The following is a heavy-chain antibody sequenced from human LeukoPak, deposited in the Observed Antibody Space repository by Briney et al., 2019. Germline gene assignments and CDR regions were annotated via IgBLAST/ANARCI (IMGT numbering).Heavy chain of an antibody. CDR2: MNEYSTTI. CDR1: GFPFNSFW. D-gene: IGHD1-14*01. CDR3: ARGGVNPVDH. J-gene: IGHJ4*02. Sequence: PGGPLRLPCEPSGFPFNSFWMPWAPKAPGRGLVWVSDMNEYSTTIRYADSVKGRFTISRDNAKSILYLQMNNLRAEDTAMYFCARGGVNPVDHWGQGTLVTVSS. V-gene: IGHV3-74*01.